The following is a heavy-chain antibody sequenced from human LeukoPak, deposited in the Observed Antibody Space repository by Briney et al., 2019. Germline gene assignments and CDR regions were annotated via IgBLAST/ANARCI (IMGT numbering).Heavy chain of an antibody. CDR3: ARLLGVTFDY. CDR1: GFTVSSYY. J-gene: IGHJ4*02. CDR2: IYSGGST. D-gene: IGHD1-26*01. V-gene: IGHV3-53*01. Sequence: GGSLRLSCAASGFTVSSYYMAWVRQAPGKGLEWVSLIYSGGSTYSTDSVKGRFTISRDNSQNTMYLQVNSLRVEDTAVYYCARLLGVTFDYWGQGTLVTVSS.